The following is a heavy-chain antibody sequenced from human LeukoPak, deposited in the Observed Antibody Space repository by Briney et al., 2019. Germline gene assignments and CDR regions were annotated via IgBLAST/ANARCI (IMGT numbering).Heavy chain of an antibody. J-gene: IGHJ4*02. CDR3: ASAHGGSGYDRPFDY. Sequence: GGSLRLSCAASGFTFSSYSMNWVRQVPGKGLERVSYIDSSASTTYCAGSVQGRFTISRDNAKNSLYLQMRSLRVEDTAFYYCASAHGGSGYDRPFDYWGQGTLVTVSS. D-gene: IGHD5-12*01. V-gene: IGHV3-48*04. CDR1: GFTFSSYS. CDR2: IDSSASTT.